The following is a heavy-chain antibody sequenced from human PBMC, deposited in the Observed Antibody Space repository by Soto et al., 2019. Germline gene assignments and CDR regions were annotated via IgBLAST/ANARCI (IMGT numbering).Heavy chain of an antibody. V-gene: IGHV5-51*01. J-gene: IGHJ6*02. CDR3: ARRGYYYGSGSYQNYYHYGMDV. CDR1: GYSFTSYW. D-gene: IGHD3-10*01. Sequence: GESLKISCKGSGYSFTSYWIGWVRQMPGKGLEWMGIIYPGDSDTRYSPSFQGQVTISADKSISTAYLQWSSLKASDTAMYYCARRGYYYGSGSYQNYYHYGMDVWGQGTTVTVSS. CDR2: IYPGDSDT.